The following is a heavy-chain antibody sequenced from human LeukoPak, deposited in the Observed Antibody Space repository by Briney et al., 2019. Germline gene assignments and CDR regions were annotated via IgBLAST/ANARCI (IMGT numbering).Heavy chain of an antibody. J-gene: IGHJ4*02. Sequence: GESLKISCKGSGYSFTTYWIGWVRQMPGKGLEWMGVIYPYDSDTRYSPSFQGQVSISVDKSISTAYLQWSSLKASDTAMFYYARLGYCSSGLCYGGDYWGQGTLVTVSS. D-gene: IGHD2-15*01. CDR1: GYSFTTYW. V-gene: IGHV5-51*01. CDR2: IYPYDSDT. CDR3: ARLGYCSSGLCYGGDY.